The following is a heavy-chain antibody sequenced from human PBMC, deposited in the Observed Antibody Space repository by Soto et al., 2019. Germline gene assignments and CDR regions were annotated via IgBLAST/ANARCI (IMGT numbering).Heavy chain of an antibody. J-gene: IGHJ4*02. CDR3: AKDIASSGWYSLDN. V-gene: IGHV3-43*01. Sequence: GGSLRLSCAASGFTFIDYTMHWVRQAPGKGLEWVSLINWDGGSTYYADSVKGRFTISRDNSKNSLYLQMNSLRTEDTAFYYCAKDIASSGWYSLDNCGQGILVTVPS. CDR1: GFTFIDYT. D-gene: IGHD6-19*01. CDR2: INWDGGST.